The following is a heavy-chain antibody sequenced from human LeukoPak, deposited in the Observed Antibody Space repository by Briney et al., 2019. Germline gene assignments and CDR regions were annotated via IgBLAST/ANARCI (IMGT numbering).Heavy chain of an antibody. V-gene: IGHV4-39*01. J-gene: IGHJ4*02. CDR3: ARLMTHYFDY. CDR1: GGSISSSSYY. Sequence: SETLSLPCTVSGGSISSSSYYWRWIRQPPGKGLEWIGCIYYSGSPYYHPSLKSRVPLSVDTSKNQFSQKLSSVTAADKAVYYWARLMTHYFDYWGQGTLVTVSS. D-gene: IGHD2-21*02. CDR2: IYYSGSP.